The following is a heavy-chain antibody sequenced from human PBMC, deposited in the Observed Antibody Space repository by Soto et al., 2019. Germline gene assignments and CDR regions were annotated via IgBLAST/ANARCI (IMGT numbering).Heavy chain of an antibody. CDR3: ARRVLFYYYGMDV. J-gene: IGHJ6*04. Sequence: PSETLSLTCAVSCGSISSYYWSWIRQPPGKGLEWIGEINHSGSTNYNPSLKGRVTISVDTSKNQFSLKLSSVTAADTAVYYCARRVLFYYYGMDVWGKGTTVTVSS. CDR1: CGSISSYY. D-gene: IGHD3-3*01. CDR2: INHSGST. V-gene: IGHV4-34*01.